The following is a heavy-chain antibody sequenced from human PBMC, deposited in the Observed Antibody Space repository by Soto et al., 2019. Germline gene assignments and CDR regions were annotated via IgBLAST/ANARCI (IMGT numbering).Heavy chain of an antibody. Sequence: QVPLVQSGAEVKKPGASVKVSCKASGYTFTSYGISWVRQAPGQGLEWMGWISAYNGNTNYAHKLQGRVTMTTDTSTSTAYMELRSLRTDDTAVYYCARAVGSSWYLGNFDYWGQGTLVTVSS. J-gene: IGHJ4*02. D-gene: IGHD6-13*01. V-gene: IGHV1-18*01. CDR2: ISAYNGNT. CDR1: GYTFTSYG. CDR3: ARAVGSSWYLGNFDY.